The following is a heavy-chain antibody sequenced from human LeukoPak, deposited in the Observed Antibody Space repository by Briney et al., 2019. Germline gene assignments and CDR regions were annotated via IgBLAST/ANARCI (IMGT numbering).Heavy chain of an antibody. Sequence: SETLPLTCAVYGGSFSGYYWSWIRQPPGKGLEWIGEINHSGSTNYNPSLKSRVTISVDTSKNQFSLKLSSVTAADTAVYYCARAGYYGFQHWGQGTLVTVSS. CDR2: INHSGST. J-gene: IGHJ1*01. V-gene: IGHV4-34*01. CDR3: ARAGYYGFQH. D-gene: IGHD2/OR15-2a*01. CDR1: GGSFSGYY.